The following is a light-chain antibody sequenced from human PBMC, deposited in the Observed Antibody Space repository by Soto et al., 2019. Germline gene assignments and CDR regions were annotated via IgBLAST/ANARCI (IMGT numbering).Light chain of an antibody. J-gene: IGKJ2*01. CDR3: QQYGSSPPVYT. CDR2: GAS. Sequence: EIVLTQYPGTLSLSPGERATLSCRASQSVSSSYLAWYQQKPGQAPRLLIYGASSRATGIPDRFSGSGSGTDFTLTIGRLEPEDFAVYYWQQYGSSPPVYTFGQGTQREIK. CDR1: QSVSSSY. V-gene: IGKV3-20*01.